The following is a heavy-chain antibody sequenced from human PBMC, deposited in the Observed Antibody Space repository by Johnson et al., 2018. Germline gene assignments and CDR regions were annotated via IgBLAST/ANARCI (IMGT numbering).Heavy chain of an antibody. D-gene: IGHD6-19*01. CDR2: ISNNGAIT. V-gene: IGHV3-30*03. CDR1: GITFSSYG. CDR3: AGANPRAVAGPLDY. Sequence: QVQLVESGGGVVQTGRSLILSCAASGITFSSYGMFWVRQAPGKGLEWVAVISNNGAITYYEDSVKGRLTVSRDNSKNTLYLQMNSLRAGDTSLYYCAGANPRAVAGPLDYWGQGTLVTVSS. J-gene: IGHJ4*02.